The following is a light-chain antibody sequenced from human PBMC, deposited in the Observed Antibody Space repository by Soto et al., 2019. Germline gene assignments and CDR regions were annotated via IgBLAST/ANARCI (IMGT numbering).Light chain of an antibody. V-gene: IGLV1-44*01. J-gene: IGLJ3*02. CDR2: SNN. CDR3: AAWDDSLNGLWV. CDR1: SSNIGSNT. Sequence: QSVLAHPPSASGTLGQRVTISCSGSSSNIGSNTVNWYQQLPGTAPKLLIYSNNQRPSGVPDRFSGSKSGTSASLAISGLQSEDEADYYCAAWDDSLNGLWVFGGGTKLTVL.